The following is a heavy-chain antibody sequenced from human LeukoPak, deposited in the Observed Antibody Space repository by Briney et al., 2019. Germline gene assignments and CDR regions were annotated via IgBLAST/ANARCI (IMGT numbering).Heavy chain of an antibody. D-gene: IGHD4-17*01. V-gene: IGHV3-74*01. Sequence: GGSLRLSCATSGFTFSTSWMHWVRQAPGKGLVWVSLISSDGSTTTYADSVKGRFTISRDNAKNTLYLQMNSLRAEDTAVYYCARGDTVTLFDYWGQGTLVTVSS. CDR1: GFTFSTSW. J-gene: IGHJ4*02. CDR2: ISSDGSTT. CDR3: ARGDTVTLFDY.